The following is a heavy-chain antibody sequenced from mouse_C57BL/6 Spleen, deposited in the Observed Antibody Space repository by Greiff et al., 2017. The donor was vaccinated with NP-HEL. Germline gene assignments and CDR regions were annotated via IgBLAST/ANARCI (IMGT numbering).Heavy chain of an antibody. CDR3: TYGSRDYAMDY. V-gene: IGHV5-9-1*02. CDR2: ISSGGDYI. CDR1: GFTFSSYA. D-gene: IGHD1-1*01. Sequence: EVMLVESGEGLVKPGGSLKLSCAASGFTFSSYAMSWVRQTPEKRLEWVAYISSGGDYIYYADTVKGRFTISRDNARNTLYLQMSSLKSEDTAMYYCTYGSRDYAMDYWGQGTSVTVSS. J-gene: IGHJ4*01.